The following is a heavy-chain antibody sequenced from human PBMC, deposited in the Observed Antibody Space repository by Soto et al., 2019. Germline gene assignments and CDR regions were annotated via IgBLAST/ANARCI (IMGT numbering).Heavy chain of an antibody. V-gene: IGHV3-30-3*01. D-gene: IGHD3-22*01. Sequence: QVQLVESGGGVVQPGRSLRLSCAASGLTFSSYAMHWVRQAPGKGLEWVAVISYDGSNKYYADSVKGRFTISRDNSKNTLYLQMNSLRAEDTAVYYCARDPYVVVITTGFNWFDPWGQGTLVTVSS. CDR3: ARDPYVVVITTGFNWFDP. CDR1: GLTFSSYA. CDR2: ISYDGSNK. J-gene: IGHJ5*02.